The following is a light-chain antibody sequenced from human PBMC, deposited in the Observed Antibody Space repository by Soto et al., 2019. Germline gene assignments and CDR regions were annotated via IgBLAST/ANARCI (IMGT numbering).Light chain of an antibody. CDR1: SSDVGGYNY. CDR2: DVS. J-gene: IGLJ1*01. V-gene: IGLV2-11*01. Sequence: QSVLTQPRSVSGSPGQTVTISCTGTSSDVGGYNYVSWYQQHPGKAPKLMIYDVSKRPSGVPDRFSGSKSGNTGSLTIPGLQAEDEADYYCCSYAGSYVFGTGTKVTVL. CDR3: CSYAGSYV.